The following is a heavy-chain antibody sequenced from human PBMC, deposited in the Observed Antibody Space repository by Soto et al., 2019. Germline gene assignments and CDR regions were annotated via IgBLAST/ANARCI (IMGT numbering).Heavy chain of an antibody. D-gene: IGHD1-26*01. CDR2: IYWDDDK. CDR1: GFSLHTSGVG. J-gene: IGHJ4*02. Sequence: QITLRESGPTRVRPTQTLSLTCTFSGFSLHTSGVGVGWIRQPPGKALEWLALIYWDDDKRYNPSLKSRLSINEDTSHNQVVPTMAQMDTVDTATYYCAYRALYSGSYWHGGYLDSWGQGALITVSS. V-gene: IGHV2-5*02. CDR3: AYRALYSGSYWHGGYLDS.